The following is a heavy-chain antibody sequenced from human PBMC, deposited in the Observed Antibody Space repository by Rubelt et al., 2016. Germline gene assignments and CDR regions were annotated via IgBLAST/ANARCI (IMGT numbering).Heavy chain of an antibody. J-gene: IGHJ6*03. D-gene: IGHD2-15*01. V-gene: IGHV4-34*01. CDR3: ARGVVVVAATFWHYYYYMDV. CDR1: GGSLSGYY. Sequence: QVQLQLWGAGLLKPSETLSLTCAVSGGSLSGYYWSWVRQSPGEGLEWIGEINHSGSTNYNPSLKSQVTISVNTPKNTFSLKLSSVTAADTAVYYCARGVVVVAATFWHYYYYMDVWGKGTTVTVSS. CDR2: INHSGST.